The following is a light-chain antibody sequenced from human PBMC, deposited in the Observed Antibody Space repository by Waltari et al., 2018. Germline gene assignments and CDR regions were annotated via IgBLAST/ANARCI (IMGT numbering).Light chain of an antibody. J-gene: IGLJ3*02. Sequence: QTGVTQGPSLSVSPGGNDTLTCALTSCPLLPPSNPTWYQPTPGQAPRTLVYKANARSSGVPDRFSGSILGNTAALTITGAQADDESDYYCALYMGSGIWVFGGGTRLTVL. CDR1: SCPLLPPSN. CDR2: KAN. V-gene: IGLV8-61*01. CDR3: ALYMGSGIWV.